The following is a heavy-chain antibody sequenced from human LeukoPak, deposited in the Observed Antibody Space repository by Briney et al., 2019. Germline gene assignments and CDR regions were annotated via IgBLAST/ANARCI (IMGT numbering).Heavy chain of an antibody. V-gene: IGHV1-2*02. D-gene: IGHD6-13*01. J-gene: IGHJ4*02. CDR2: INPNSGGT. CDR1: RYTFTRYY. CDR3: VRLPGYSSRWRHFAY. Sequence: ASVNVSCKASRYTFTRYYMHWVRQAPGEGLEWMGWINPNSGGTHYVQKFQGRVTMTRDTSISTAYMELSRLRADDTAVYYCVRLPGYSSRWRHFAYWGRGPVVAVSS.